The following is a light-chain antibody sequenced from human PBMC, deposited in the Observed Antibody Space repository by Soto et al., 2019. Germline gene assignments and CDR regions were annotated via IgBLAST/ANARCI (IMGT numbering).Light chain of an antibody. CDR3: QQFNSYPLT. Sequence: AIQLTQSPSSLSASVGDRVTITCRASQGISSALAWYQQKPGKAPKLLIYDASRLEIGVPSSFSGSGSGTDFTLTISSLQPEDFVTYYCQQFNSYPLTVGGGTNVEIK. V-gene: IGKV1-13*02. CDR2: DAS. CDR1: QGISSA. J-gene: IGKJ4*01.